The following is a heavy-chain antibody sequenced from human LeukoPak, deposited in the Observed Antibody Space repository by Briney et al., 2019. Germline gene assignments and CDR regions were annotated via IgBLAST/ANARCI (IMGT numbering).Heavy chain of an antibody. D-gene: IGHD3-22*01. CDR1: GGSISSGDYY. Sequence: SETLSLTCTVSGGSISSGDYYWSWIRQPPGKGLEWIGYIYYSGSTYYNPSLKSRVTISVDTSKNQFSLRLSSVTAADTAVYYCARGRNDSSGYMFDYWGQGTLVTVSS. CDR2: IYYSGST. CDR3: ARGRNDSSGYMFDY. V-gene: IGHV4-30-4*01. J-gene: IGHJ4*02.